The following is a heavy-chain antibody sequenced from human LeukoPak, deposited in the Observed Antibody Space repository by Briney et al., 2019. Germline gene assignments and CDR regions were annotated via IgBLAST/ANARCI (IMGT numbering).Heavy chain of an antibody. CDR2: IYYSGTT. CDR1: GGSIRSYY. D-gene: IGHD6-19*01. Sequence: PSETLSLTCTVSGGSIRSYYWSWIRQPPGKGLQWIGSIYYSGTTFYNPSLRSRVTISVDTSKNQFSLKLSSVTAADTALYYCARDVAGAAVADDFDCWGQGTLVTVSS. V-gene: IGHV4-39*02. J-gene: IGHJ4*02. CDR3: ARDVAGAAVADDFDC.